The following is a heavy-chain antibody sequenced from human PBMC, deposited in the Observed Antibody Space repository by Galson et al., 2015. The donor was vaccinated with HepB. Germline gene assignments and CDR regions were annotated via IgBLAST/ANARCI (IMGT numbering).Heavy chain of an antibody. CDR2: ISGSGGST. D-gene: IGHD6-19*01. Sequence: SLRLSCAASGYTFSSDAMSWVRQAPGKGLERVSAISGSGGSTYYADSVKGRFTISRDNSKNTLYLQMNSLRAVDTAVYYCAKVRWLVRMGAFDICGQATMVTVSS. CDR3: AKVRWLVRMGAFDI. V-gene: IGHV3-23*01. CDR1: GYTFSSDA. J-gene: IGHJ3*02.